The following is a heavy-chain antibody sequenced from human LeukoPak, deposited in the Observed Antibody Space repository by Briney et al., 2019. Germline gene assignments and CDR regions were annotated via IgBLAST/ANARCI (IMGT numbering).Heavy chain of an antibody. D-gene: IGHD5/OR15-5a*01. CDR3: ARDLRRNGMDV. J-gene: IGHJ6*02. CDR1: GYTFTSYG. Sequence: SVKVSCKASGYTFTSYGISWVRQAPGQGLEWMGGIIPIFGTANYAQKFQGRVTITADESTSTAYMELSSLRSEDTAVYYCARDLRRNGMDVWGQGTTVTVSS. V-gene: IGHV1-69*13. CDR2: IIPIFGTA.